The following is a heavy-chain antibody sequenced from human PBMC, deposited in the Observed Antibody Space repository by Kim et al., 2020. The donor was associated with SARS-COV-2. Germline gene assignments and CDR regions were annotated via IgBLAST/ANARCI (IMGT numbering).Heavy chain of an antibody. CDR2: IYHTGST. CDR1: GSSIGTSNW. CDR3: ARVALYCSGGTCSPYGMDV. J-gene: IGHJ6*02. D-gene: IGHD2-15*01. Sequence: SETLSLTCAVSGSSIGTSNWWTWVRQTPAKGLEWIGEIYHTGSTSHNPSLKSRVTISLDKSKNQFSLTLTSLTAADTAVYFCARVALYCSGGTCSPYGMDVWGQGTTVTASS. V-gene: IGHV4-4*02.